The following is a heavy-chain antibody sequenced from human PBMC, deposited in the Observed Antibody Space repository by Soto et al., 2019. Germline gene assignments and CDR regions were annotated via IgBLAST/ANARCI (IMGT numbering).Heavy chain of an antibody. CDR2: INSDGSST. J-gene: IGHJ5*02. D-gene: IGHD3-10*02. CDR3: ARATVRGKNNWFDP. V-gene: IGHV3-74*01. Sequence: PGGSLRLSCAASGFTFSSYWMHWVRQAPGKGLVWVSRINSDGSSTSYADSVKGRFTISRDNAKNTLYLQMNSLRAEDTAVYYCARATVRGKNNWFDPWGQGTLVTVSS. CDR1: GFTFSSYW.